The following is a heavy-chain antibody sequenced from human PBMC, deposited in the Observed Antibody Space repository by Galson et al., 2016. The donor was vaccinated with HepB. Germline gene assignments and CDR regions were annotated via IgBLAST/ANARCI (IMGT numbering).Heavy chain of an antibody. CDR1: GFTFGSNG. CDR3: ARAGSGPSKYYYYYGMDV. V-gene: IGHV3-21*01. D-gene: IGHD3-10*01. CDR2: ISSSSNYI. J-gene: IGHJ6*02. Sequence: SLRLSCAASGFTFGSNGMNWVRQAPGKGLEWVSSISSSSNYIYYADSVKGRFTISRDNAKNSLDLQMNSLRAEDTAVYFCARAGSGPSKYYYYYGMDVWGQGTTVTVSS.